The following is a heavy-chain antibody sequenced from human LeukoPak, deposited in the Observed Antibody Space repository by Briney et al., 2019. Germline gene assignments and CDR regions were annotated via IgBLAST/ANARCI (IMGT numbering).Heavy chain of an antibody. Sequence: ASVKVSCKASGGTFSSYAISWVRQAPGQGLEWMGGIIPIFGTANYAQKFQGRVTITTDESTSTAYMELSSLRSEDTAVYYCARGHDSSGHRAAFWGQGTRVTVSS. V-gene: IGHV1-69*05. CDR3: ARGHDSSGHRAAF. D-gene: IGHD3-22*01. CDR2: IIPIFGTA. CDR1: GGTFSSYA. J-gene: IGHJ4*02.